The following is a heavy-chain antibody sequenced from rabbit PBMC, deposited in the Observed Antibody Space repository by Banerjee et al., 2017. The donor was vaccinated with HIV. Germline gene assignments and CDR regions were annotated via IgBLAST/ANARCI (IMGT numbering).Heavy chain of an antibody. V-gene: IGHV1S40*01. CDR2: IYTGNGKT. Sequence: QQLVESGGGLVKPGASLTLTCTASGFSFSSSYDMCWVRQAPGKGLEWIGCIYTGNGKTYYAGWAKGRFTFSKTSSTTVTLQMTSLTVADTATYFCARDTGSSFSSYGMDLWGPGTLVTVS. J-gene: IGHJ6*01. CDR1: GFSFSSSYD. D-gene: IGHD8-1*01. CDR3: ARDTGSSFSSYGMDL.